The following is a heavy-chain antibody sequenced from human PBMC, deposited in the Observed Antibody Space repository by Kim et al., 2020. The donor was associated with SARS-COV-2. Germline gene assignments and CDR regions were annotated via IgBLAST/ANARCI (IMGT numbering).Heavy chain of an antibody. CDR3: AKDRARYDGFWSGYLDY. CDR1: GFTFGDYA. J-gene: IGHJ4*02. CDR2: ISWNSGSI. D-gene: IGHD3-3*01. Sequence: GGSLRLSCAASGFTFGDYAMHWVRQAPGKGLEWVSRISWNSGSIGYADSVKGRFTISRDNAKNSLYLQMNSLRAEDTALYYCAKDRARYDGFWSGYLDYWGQGTLVTVSS. V-gene: IGHV3-9*01.